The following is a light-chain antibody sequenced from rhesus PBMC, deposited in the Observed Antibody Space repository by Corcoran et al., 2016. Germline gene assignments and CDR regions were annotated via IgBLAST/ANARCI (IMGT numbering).Light chain of an antibody. Sequence: DIQLTQSPSSLSASVGDRVTITCRASQGISSYLAWYQQKPGKAPKLLIYDAYNLQSGVPSRFSGIGSGTDFTLTISSLQPEDFAVYYCQQRNSYPFAFGPGTKLDIK. CDR2: DAY. CDR1: QGISSY. V-gene: IGKV1-38*01. CDR3: QQRNSYPFA. J-gene: IGKJ3*01.